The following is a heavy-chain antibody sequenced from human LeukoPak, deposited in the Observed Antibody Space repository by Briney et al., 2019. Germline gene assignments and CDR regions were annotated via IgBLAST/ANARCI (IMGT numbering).Heavy chain of an antibody. CDR1: GFTFSSYA. CDR3: AKDRGPYGDYDYFDY. J-gene: IGHJ4*02. Sequence: GGSLRLSCAASGFTFSSYAMSWVRQAPGKGLEWVSAISGSGGSTYYADSVKGRFTISRDNSKNTLYLQMNSLRAEDTAVYYCAKDRGPYGDYDYFDYWGQGTLVTVSS. CDR2: ISGSGGST. D-gene: IGHD4-17*01. V-gene: IGHV3-23*01.